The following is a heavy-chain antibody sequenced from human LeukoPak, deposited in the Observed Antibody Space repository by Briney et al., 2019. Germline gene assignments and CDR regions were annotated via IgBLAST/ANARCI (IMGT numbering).Heavy chain of an antibody. Sequence: GSLRLSCAASGFTFSSNYMSWVRQAPGKGLEWVSVIYSGGSTYYTDSVTGRFTISRDNSKNTLYLQMNSLRAEDTAVYYCARDPGKGYYYYGMDVWGQGTTVTVSS. CDR3: ARDPGKGYYYYGMDV. J-gene: IGHJ6*02. CDR1: GFTFSSNY. V-gene: IGHV3-53*01. CDR2: IYSGGST.